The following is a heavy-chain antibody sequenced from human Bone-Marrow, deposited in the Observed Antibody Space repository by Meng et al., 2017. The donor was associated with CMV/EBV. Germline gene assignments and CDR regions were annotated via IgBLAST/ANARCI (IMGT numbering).Heavy chain of an antibody. Sequence: GEFLKISCAASGFNFDDYTMHWVRQAPGKGLEWVSLISWDGGSTSYADSVKGRFTISRDNSKSSLYLQMNSLRAEDTAVYYCFIAARPVDYWGQGTLVTVS. CDR3: FIAARPVDY. V-gene: IGHV3-43*01. J-gene: IGHJ4*02. D-gene: IGHD6-6*01. CDR1: GFNFDDYT. CDR2: ISWDGGST.